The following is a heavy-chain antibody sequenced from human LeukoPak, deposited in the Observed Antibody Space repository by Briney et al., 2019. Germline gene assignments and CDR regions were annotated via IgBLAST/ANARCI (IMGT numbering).Heavy chain of an antibody. J-gene: IGHJ4*02. CDR1: GGSISSGDYY. CDR3: ARDRDGVTDY. D-gene: IGHD3-3*01. V-gene: IGHV4-30-4*08. CDR2: TYYSGST. Sequence: SETLSPTCTVSGGSISSGDYYWSWIRQPPGKGLEWIGYTYYSGSTYYNPSLKSRGTISVDTSKNQFSLKLSSVTAAGTAVYYCARDRDGVTDYWGQGTLVTVSS.